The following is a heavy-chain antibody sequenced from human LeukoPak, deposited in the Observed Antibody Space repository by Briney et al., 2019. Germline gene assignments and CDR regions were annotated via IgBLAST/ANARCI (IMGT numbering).Heavy chain of an antibody. CDR3: ATSARTYLGSSLDY. Sequence: GGSLGLSCVASGFTFSNYAMNWVRQDPGKGLVWVSRISSDASITSYADPVKGRFTISRDNAKNTLYLQMNSLRAEDTALYYCATSARTYLGSSLDYWGQGTLVTVSS. CDR1: GFTFSNYA. J-gene: IGHJ4*02. CDR2: ISSDASIT. V-gene: IGHV3-74*01. D-gene: IGHD2-15*01.